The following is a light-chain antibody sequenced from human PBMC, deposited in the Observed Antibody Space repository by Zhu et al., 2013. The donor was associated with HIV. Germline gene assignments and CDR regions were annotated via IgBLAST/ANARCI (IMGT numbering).Light chain of an antibody. CDR2: AAS. CDR3: QQTYSTPIT. Sequence: DIQMTQSPSSLSASVGDRVTITCRASQTISSYLSWYQQKPGKAPKLLIYAASSLQSGVPSRFSGSGSGTDFTLTISSLQPADFATYYCQQTYSTPITFGQGTRLEIK. J-gene: IGKJ5*01. V-gene: IGKV1-39*01. CDR1: QTISSY.